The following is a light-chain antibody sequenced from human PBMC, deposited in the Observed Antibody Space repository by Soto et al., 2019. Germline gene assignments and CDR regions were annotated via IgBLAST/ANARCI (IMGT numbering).Light chain of an antibody. CDR1: QSVSSNY. CDR3: QQYVSSPYT. V-gene: IGKV3-20*01. J-gene: IGKJ2*01. Sequence: EIVLTQSPGTLSLSPGERATLSCRASQSVSSNYLAWYQQKPGQAPRVLIYGASSRATGIPDRFSGSGSGTDFTFTISRLEPEDFAVYYCQQYVSSPYTFGQGTKLEIK. CDR2: GAS.